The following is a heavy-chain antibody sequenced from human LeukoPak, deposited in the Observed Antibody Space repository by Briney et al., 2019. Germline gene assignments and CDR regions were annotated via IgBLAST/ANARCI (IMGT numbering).Heavy chain of an antibody. Sequence: GGSLRLSCAASGFTFDDYAMHWVRQAPGKGLEWVSGISWNSGSIGYADSVKGRFTISRDNAKDSLYLQMNSLRAEDTALYYCAKDISTYYYYYMDVWGKGTTVTVSS. J-gene: IGHJ6*03. CDR3: AKDISTYYYYYMDV. CDR1: GFTFDDYA. V-gene: IGHV3-9*01. CDR2: ISWNSGSI.